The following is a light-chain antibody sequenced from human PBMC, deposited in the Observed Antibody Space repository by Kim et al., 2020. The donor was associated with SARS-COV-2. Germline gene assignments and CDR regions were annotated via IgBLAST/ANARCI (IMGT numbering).Light chain of an antibody. CDR3: QQYYGTPVT. J-gene: IGKJ5*01. CDR2: WAS. V-gene: IGKV4-1*01. Sequence: DIVMTQSPDSLAVSLGERATINCKSSQSVLHRSNNANYLAWYQQKPGQPPNLLIYWASTRESGVPDRFSGSGSGTDFTLTISSLQAEDVAVYYCQQYYGTPVTFGQGTRLEIK. CDR1: QSVLHRSNNANY.